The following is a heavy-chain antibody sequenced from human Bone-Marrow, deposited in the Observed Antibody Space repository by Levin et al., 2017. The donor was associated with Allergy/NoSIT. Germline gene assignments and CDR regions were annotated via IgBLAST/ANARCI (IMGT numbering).Heavy chain of an antibody. CDR1: GGSISSGGYY. V-gene: IGHV4-31*03. D-gene: IGHD4-17*01. CDR3: ARVAVTREGYYFDY. J-gene: IGHJ4*02. CDR2: IYYSGST. Sequence: SETLSLTCTVSGGSISSGGYYWSWIRQHPGKGLEWIGYIYYSGSTYYNPSLKSRVTISVDTSKNQFSLKLSSVTAADTAVYYCARVAVTREGYYFDYWGQGTLVTVSS.